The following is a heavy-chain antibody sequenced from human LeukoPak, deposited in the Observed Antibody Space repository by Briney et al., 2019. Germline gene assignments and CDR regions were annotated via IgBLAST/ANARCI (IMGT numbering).Heavy chain of an antibody. CDR3: AHCSSTSRYKAEYFQH. V-gene: IGHV1-24*01. CDR1: GYTLTELS. CDR2: FDPEDGET. J-gene: IGHJ1*01. Sequence: ASVKVSCKVSGYTLTELSMHWVRQAPGKGLEWMGGFDPEDGETIYAQKFQGRVTMTEDTSTDTAYMELSSLRSEDTAVYYCAHCSSTSRYKAEYFQHWGQGTLVTVSS. D-gene: IGHD2-2*02.